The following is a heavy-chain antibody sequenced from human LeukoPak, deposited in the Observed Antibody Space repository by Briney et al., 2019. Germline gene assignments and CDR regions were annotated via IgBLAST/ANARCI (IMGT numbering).Heavy chain of an antibody. D-gene: IGHD6-19*01. CDR2: ISSGGTIL. Sequence: PRGSLRLSCAASGFTFSSYEMNWVRQAPGKGLEWVSYISSGGTILYYADSVKGRFTISRDNVKNSLYLQMNSLSAEDTGVYYCARVKGSGWYEVDYWGQGTQARVSS. CDR1: GFTFSSYE. CDR3: ARVKGSGWYEVDY. J-gene: IGHJ4*02. V-gene: IGHV3-48*03.